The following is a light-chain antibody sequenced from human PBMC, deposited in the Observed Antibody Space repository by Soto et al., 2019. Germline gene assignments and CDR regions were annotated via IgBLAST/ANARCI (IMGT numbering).Light chain of an antibody. CDR1: QGISSY. CDR3: QQYYSYPQYT. Sequence: ALRMTQSPSSLSASTGDRVTITCRASQGISSYLAWYQQKPGKAPKLLIYAASTLQSGVPSRFSGIESETDFTLTISCLQSEDFATYYCQQYYSYPQYTFGQGTKLEIK. V-gene: IGKV1-8*01. CDR2: AAS. J-gene: IGKJ2*01.